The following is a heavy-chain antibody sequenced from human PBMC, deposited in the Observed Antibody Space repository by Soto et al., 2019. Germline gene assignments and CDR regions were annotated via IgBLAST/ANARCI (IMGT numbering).Heavy chain of an antibody. D-gene: IGHD6-13*01. V-gene: IGHV3-49*04. CDR1: GFTFGDYA. Sequence: PGGSLRLSCTASGFTFGDYAMSWVRQAPGKGLEWVGFIRSKAYGGTTEYAASVKGRFTISRDDSKSIAYLQMNSLKTEDTAVYYCTTGYSSSWYSWYYFDYWGQGTLVTVSS. CDR2: IRSKAYGGTT. J-gene: IGHJ4*02. CDR3: TTGYSSSWYSWYYFDY.